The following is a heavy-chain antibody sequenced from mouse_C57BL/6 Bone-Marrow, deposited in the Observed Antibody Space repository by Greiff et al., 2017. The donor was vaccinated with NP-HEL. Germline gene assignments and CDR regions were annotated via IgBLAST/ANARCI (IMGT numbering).Heavy chain of an antibody. CDR2: IDPEDGET. D-gene: IGHD1-1*01. Sequence: EVQLQQSGAELVKPGASVKLSCTASGFNIKDYYMHWVKQRTEQGLEWIGRIDPEDGETKYAPKFQGKATITADTSSNTAYLQLSSLTSEDTAVYYCARLYDGSSYGCFDVWGTGTTVTVSS. CDR1: GFNIKDYY. CDR3: ARLYDGSSYGCFDV. J-gene: IGHJ1*03. V-gene: IGHV14-2*01.